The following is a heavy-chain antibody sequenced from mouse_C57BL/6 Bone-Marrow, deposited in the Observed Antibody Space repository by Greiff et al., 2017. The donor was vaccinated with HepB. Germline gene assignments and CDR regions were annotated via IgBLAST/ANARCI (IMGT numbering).Heavy chain of an antibody. CDR1: GYTFTDYY. V-gene: IGHV1-76*01. Sequence: QVQLQQSGAELVRPGASVKLSCKASGYTFTDYYINWVKQRPGQGLEWIARIYPGSGNTYYNEKFKGKATLTAEKSSSTAYMLLSSLTSEDSAVYFCAKSRWYFDVWGTGTTVTVSS. CDR3: AKSRWYFDV. CDR2: IYPGSGNT. J-gene: IGHJ1*03.